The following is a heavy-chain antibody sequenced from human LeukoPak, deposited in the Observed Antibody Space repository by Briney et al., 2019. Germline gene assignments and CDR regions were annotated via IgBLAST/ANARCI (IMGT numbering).Heavy chain of an antibody. Sequence: ASVKVSCKASGYTFTGYYMHWVRQAPGQGLEWMGWINPNSGGTNYAQKFQGRVTMTRDTSISTAYMELSRLRSDDTAVYYCARDLDDYGDYVSPYHYYYYMDVWGKGTTVTVSS. V-gene: IGHV1-2*02. J-gene: IGHJ6*03. CDR1: GYTFTGYY. CDR2: INPNSGGT. CDR3: ARDLDDYGDYVSPYHYYYYMDV. D-gene: IGHD4-17*01.